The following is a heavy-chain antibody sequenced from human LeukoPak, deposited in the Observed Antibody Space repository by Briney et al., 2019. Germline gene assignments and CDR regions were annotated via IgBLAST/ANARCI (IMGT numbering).Heavy chain of an antibody. CDR1: GGSISSYY. V-gene: IGHV4-59*12. CDR3: AREEVAAAGTPFDY. CDR2: IYYSGTT. D-gene: IGHD6-13*01. J-gene: IGHJ4*02. Sequence: SSETLSLTCAVSGGSISSYYWSWIRQPPGKGLEWIGYIYYSGTTNYNPSLKSRVTISVDTSKNQFSLKLSSVTAADTAVYYCAREEVAAAGTPFDYWGQGTLVTVSS.